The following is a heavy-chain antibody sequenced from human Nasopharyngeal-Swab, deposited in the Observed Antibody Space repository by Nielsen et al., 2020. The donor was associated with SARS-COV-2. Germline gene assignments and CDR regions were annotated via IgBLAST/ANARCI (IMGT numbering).Heavy chain of an antibody. J-gene: IGHJ4*02. D-gene: IGHD6-13*01. CDR3: AREAAGRGYVDH. CDR1: GFTFSSYW. CDR2: IKQDGSEK. V-gene: IGHV3-7*01. Sequence: GESLKISCAASGFTFSSYWMSWVRQAPGKGLEWVANIKQDGSEKYYVDSVKGRFTISRDNAKNLLYLQMSSLRAEDTAVYYCAREAAGRGYVDHWGQGILVTVSS.